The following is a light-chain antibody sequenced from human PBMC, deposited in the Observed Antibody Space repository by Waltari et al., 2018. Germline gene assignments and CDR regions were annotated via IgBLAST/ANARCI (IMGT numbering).Light chain of an antibody. CDR2: AAS. CDR3: QQSYTAPWT. CDR1: QTIVTY. Sequence: DIQMTQSPSSLSASVGDRLTLTCRASQTIVTYLNWYQQKPGKAPKLLIYAASSLQSGVPSRFSGSGSGTDFTLTINSLQPEDFATYFCQQSYTAPWTFGQGTQVEIK. J-gene: IGKJ1*01. V-gene: IGKV1-39*01.